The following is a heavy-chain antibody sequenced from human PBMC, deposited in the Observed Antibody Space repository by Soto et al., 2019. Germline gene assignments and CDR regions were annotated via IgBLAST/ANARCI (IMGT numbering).Heavy chain of an antibody. CDR2: INNDGSST. J-gene: IGHJ6*03. D-gene: IGHD7-27*01. V-gene: IGHV3-74*01. CDR1: GFTISSYA. Sequence: GGSLRLSCAASGFTISSYAMSWARQAPGKGLEWVSRINNDGSSTDYADSVKGRFTISRDNAKDTLYLQMNSLRAEATATYYCAMGTMDVWRKGTTDTVSS. CDR3: AMGTMDV.